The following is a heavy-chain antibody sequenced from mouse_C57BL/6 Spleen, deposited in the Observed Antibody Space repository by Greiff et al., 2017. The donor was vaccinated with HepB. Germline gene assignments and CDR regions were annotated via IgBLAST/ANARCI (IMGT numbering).Heavy chain of an antibody. D-gene: IGHD3-1*01. CDR1: GYAFSSSW. CDR3: ASSVYYGYFEV. Sequence: QVQLQQSGPELVKPGASVKISCKASGYAFSSSWMNWVQQRPGTGLEWIGRIYPGDGDTNYNGKFKGQATLTADKSSSTAYMQLSGLTSEDSAFYCCASSVYYGYFEVWGTGTTVTVSS. J-gene: IGHJ1*03. V-gene: IGHV1-82*01. CDR2: IYPGDGDT.